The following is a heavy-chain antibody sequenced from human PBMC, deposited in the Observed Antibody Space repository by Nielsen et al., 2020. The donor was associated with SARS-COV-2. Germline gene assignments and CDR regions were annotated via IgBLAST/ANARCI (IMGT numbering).Heavy chain of an antibody. Sequence: ASVKVSCKGSGYTFTNYGISWVRQAPGQELEWMGWISAYNGTTDYAQKVQGRVTMTTDTSTYTAYMELRSLRSDDTAVYYCARSGGWQQVDHSNWFDPWGQGTLVTVSS. D-gene: IGHD6-13*01. CDR3: ARSGGWQQVDHSNWFDP. CDR2: ISAYNGTT. CDR1: GYTFTNYG. J-gene: IGHJ5*02. V-gene: IGHV1-18*04.